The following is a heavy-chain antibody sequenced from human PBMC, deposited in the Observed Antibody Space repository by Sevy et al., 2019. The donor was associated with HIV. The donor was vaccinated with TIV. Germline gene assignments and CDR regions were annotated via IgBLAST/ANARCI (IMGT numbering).Heavy chain of an antibody. CDR1: GFTFSSYS. CDR3: ALERLSSDVAEYFQN. CDR2: ISYDGSNK. J-gene: IGHJ1*01. V-gene: IGHV3-30-3*01. D-gene: IGHD1-1*01. Sequence: GGSLRLSCATSGFTFSSYSMHWVRQAPGKGLEWVATISYDGSNKYYADSVKGRFTISRDNFKNSLSLQMNSLRAEDTAMYYCALERLSSDVAEYFQNWGQGTLVTVSS.